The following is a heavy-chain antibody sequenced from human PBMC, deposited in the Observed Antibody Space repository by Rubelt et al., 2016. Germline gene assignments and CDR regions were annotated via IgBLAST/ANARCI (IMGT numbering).Heavy chain of an antibody. Sequence: QVQLVQSGAEVKKPGASVKVSCKASGYTFTSYYMPWVRPAPGQGLEWMGIINPSGGSTSYEKKVQGRVTMTRDTSTSTVCMELSSLRSEDTAVYYCARSPRYDFEDNWFDPWGQGTLVTVSS. D-gene: IGHD3-3*01. CDR2: INPSGGST. V-gene: IGHV1-46*01. CDR3: ARSPRYDFEDNWFDP. J-gene: IGHJ5*02. CDR1: GYTFTSYY.